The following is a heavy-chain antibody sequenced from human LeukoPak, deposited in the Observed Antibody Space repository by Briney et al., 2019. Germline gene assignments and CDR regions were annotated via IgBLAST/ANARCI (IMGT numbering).Heavy chain of an antibody. D-gene: IGHD6-13*01. J-gene: IGHJ3*02. Sequence: SETLSLTCAVYGGSFSGYYWSWIRQPPGKGLEWIGEINHSGSTNYNPSLKSQVTISVDTSKNQFSLKLSSVTAADTAVYYCARRGYSSSWWPRNSDAFDIWGQGTMVTVSS. CDR3: ARRGYSSSWWPRNSDAFDI. CDR1: GGSFSGYY. V-gene: IGHV4-34*01. CDR2: INHSGST.